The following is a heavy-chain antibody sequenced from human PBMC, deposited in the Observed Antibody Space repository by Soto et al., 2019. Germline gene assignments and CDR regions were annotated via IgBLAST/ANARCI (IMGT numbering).Heavy chain of an antibody. CDR1: GDSVSSNSAA. CDR2: TYYRSKWYN. V-gene: IGHV6-1*01. CDR3: ERGRVDGRGDWLDH. D-gene: IGHD2-15*01. J-gene: IGHJ5*02. Sequence: PSQTLSLTCDISGDSVSSNSAAWNWIRQSPSRGLEWLGRTYYRSKWYNDYAVSVRGRITINPDTSKNQFSLQLKSVTPDDTALYPCERGRVDGRGDWLDHWGPGTQVTVSS.